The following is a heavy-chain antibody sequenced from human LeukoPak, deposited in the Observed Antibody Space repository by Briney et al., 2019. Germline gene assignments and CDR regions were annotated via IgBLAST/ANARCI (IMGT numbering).Heavy chain of an antibody. CDR3: AKVYSSSWYYRH. J-gene: IGHJ1*01. CDR1: GFTFSDYY. V-gene: IGHV3-11*01. Sequence: GGSLRLSCAASGFTFSDYYMSWIRQAPGKGLEWVSYISSSGSTIYYADSVKGRFTISRDNSKNTLYLQMNSLRAEDTAVYYCAKVYSSSWYYRHWGQGTLVTVSS. D-gene: IGHD6-13*01. CDR2: ISSSGSTI.